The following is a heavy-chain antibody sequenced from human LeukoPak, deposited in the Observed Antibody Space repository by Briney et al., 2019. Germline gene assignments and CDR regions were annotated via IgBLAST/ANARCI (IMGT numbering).Heavy chain of an antibody. CDR1: GGSISSYY. V-gene: IGHV4-59*01. CDR3: ARAIAAAGLHAFDI. CDR2: IYYSGST. Sequence: SETLSLTCTVSGGSISSYYWSWIRQPPGKGLEGIGYIYYSGSTNYNPSLKSRVTISVDTSKNQFSLKLSSVTAADTAVYYCARAIAAAGLHAFDIWGQGTMVTVSS. D-gene: IGHD6-13*01. J-gene: IGHJ3*02.